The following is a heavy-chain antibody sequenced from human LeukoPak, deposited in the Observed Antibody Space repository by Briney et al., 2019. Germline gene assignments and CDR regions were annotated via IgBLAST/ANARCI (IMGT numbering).Heavy chain of an antibody. V-gene: IGHV3-23*01. CDR2: IIASSGAT. CDR3: VKGAYDYIEVAYFDF. Sequence: GGSLRLSCAASGFSFNNYAMNWVRQAPGKGLEWVSIIIASSGATDYADSVKGRFTISRDISKNTLYLQMNNLRVEDTAVYYCVKGAYDYIEVAYFDFWGQGILVTVSS. CDR1: GFSFNNYA. J-gene: IGHJ4*01. D-gene: IGHD5-12*01.